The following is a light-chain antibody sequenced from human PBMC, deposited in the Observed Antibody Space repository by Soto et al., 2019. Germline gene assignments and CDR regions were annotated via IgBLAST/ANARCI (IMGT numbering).Light chain of an antibody. CDR2: AVT. CDR1: SSDVGGYTS. V-gene: IGLV2-11*01. J-gene: IGLJ1*01. CDR3: SSYAGSYAYV. Sequence: QSALTQPRSVSGSPGQSVTISCTGTSSDVGGYTSVSWYQQHPGKAPKVMIYAVTKRPSGVPDRFSGSKSGNTASLTISGLQAEDEAEYYCSSYAGSYAYVFGTGTKVTVL.